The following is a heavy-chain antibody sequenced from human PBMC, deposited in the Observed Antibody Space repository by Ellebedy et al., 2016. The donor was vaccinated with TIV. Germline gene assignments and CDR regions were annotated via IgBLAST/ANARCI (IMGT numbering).Heavy chain of an antibody. CDR1: GYTFTSYG. CDR2: ISAYNGNT. D-gene: IGHD6-6*01. Sequence: AASVKVSCKASGYTFTSYGISWVRQAPGQGLEWMGWISAYNGNTNYAQKLQGRVTMTTDTSTSTAYMELRSLRSDDTAVYYCASPIAARLRRPRYYYGMDVWGQGTTVTVSS. V-gene: IGHV1-18*01. CDR3: ASPIAARLRRPRYYYGMDV. J-gene: IGHJ6*02.